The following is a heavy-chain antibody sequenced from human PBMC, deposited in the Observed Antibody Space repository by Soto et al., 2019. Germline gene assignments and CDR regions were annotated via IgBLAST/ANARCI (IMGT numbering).Heavy chain of an antibody. Sequence: STTLSLTCAISGDSVSSNSAAWNWIRQSPWRGLEWLGRTYYRSKWYSDYAVSVKSRITINPDTSKNQFALLLNSVTPEDPAVYYCSSSSEDIVLMVYAILVASDTWCLRTMPTV. CDR1: GDSVSSNSAA. V-gene: IGHV6-1*01. D-gene: IGHD2-8*01. J-gene: IGHJ3*02. CDR3: SSSSEDIVLMVYAILVASDT. CDR2: TYYRSKWYS.